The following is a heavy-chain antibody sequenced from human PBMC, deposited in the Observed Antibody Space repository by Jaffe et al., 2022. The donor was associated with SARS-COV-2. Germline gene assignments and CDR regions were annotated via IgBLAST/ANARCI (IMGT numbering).Heavy chain of an antibody. D-gene: IGHD6-19*01. V-gene: IGHV4-61*08. CDR1: GGSVSSGDYY. CDR2: VHYSGST. Sequence: QVQLQESGPGLVKPSETLSLTCTVSGGSVSSGDYYWSWIRQPPGKGLEWIGYVHYSGSTNYNPSLKSRVAISVDTSKNQFSLKLSSVTAADTAVYYCARAYVSGLTYYFDYWGPGTLVTVSS. CDR3: ARAYVSGLTYYFDY. J-gene: IGHJ4*02.